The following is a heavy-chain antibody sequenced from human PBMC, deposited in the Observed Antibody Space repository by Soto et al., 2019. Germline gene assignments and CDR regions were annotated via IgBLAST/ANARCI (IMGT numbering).Heavy chain of an antibody. D-gene: IGHD3-10*01. CDR2: INHSGST. CDR1: GGSFSGYY. J-gene: IGHJ6*02. Sequence: SETLSLTCAVYGGSFSGYYWSWIRQPPGKGLEWIGEINHSGSTNYNPSLKSRVTISVDTSKNQFSLKLSSVTAADTAVYYCARDRRDGSGSYYRDYYYYYGMDVWGQGTTVTVSS. CDR3: ARDRRDGSGSYYRDYYYYYGMDV. V-gene: IGHV4-34*01.